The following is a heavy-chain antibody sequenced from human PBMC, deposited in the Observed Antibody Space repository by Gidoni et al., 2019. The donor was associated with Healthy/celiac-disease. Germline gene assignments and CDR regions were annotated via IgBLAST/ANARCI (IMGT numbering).Heavy chain of an antibody. D-gene: IGHD6-6*01. CDR1: GYSISSGYY. Sequence: QVQLQESGPGLVKPSETLSLTCAVSGYSISSGYYWGWIRQPPGKGLEWIGSIYHSGSTYYNPSLKSRVTISVDTSKNQFSLKLSSVTAADTAVYYCARGDSSSSPGYWGQGTLVTVSS. V-gene: IGHV4-38-2*01. J-gene: IGHJ4*02. CDR3: ARGDSSSSPGY. CDR2: IYHSGST.